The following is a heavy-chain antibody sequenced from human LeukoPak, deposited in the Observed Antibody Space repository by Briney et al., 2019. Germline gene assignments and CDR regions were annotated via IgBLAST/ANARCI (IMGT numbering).Heavy chain of an antibody. V-gene: IGHV3-23*01. J-gene: IGHJ6*02. CDR3: AKEDGPGYYYYGMDV. CDR2: ISGSGGST. CDR1: GFTFSSYA. Sequence: GGSLRLSCAASGFTFSSYAMSWVRQAPGKWMEWVSGISGSGGSTYYADSVKGRFTISRDNSKNTLYLQMNSLRAEDTAVYYCAKEDGPGYYYYGMDVWGQGTTVTVSS.